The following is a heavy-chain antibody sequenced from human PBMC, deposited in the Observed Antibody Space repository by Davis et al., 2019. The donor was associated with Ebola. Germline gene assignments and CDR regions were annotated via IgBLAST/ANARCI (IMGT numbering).Heavy chain of an antibody. CDR3: ARDSRWLVPGTYYYYGMDV. J-gene: IGHJ6*02. V-gene: IGHV4-59*12. CDR2: YYYTGST. D-gene: IGHD6-19*01. Sequence: MPGGSLRLSCTVSGGSISSYYWSWIRQPPGKGLEWIGHYYYTGSTYYNPSLKSRVTISVDTSKNQFSLQLSSVTAADTAVYYCARDSRWLVPGTYYYYGMDVWGQGTTVTVSS. CDR1: GGSISSYY.